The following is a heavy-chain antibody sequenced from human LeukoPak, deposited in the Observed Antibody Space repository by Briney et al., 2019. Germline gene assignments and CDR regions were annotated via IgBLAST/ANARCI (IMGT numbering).Heavy chain of an antibody. CDR3: ARRYSSGWASNYWYFDL. V-gene: IGHV4-34*01. Sequence: SETLSLTCAVYGGSFSGYYWSWIRQPPGKGLEWIGEINHSGSTNYNPSLKSRVTISVDTSKNQFSLKLSSVTAADTAVYYCARRYSSGWASNYWYFDLWGRGTLVPVSS. D-gene: IGHD6-19*01. CDR1: GGSFSGYY. J-gene: IGHJ2*01. CDR2: INHSGST.